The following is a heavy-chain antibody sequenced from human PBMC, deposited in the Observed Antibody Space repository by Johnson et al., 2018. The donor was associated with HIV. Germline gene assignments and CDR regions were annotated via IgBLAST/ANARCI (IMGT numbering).Heavy chain of an antibody. V-gene: IGHV3-30*04. CDR1: GFTFSSYA. Sequence: VQLVESGGGLVKPGESLRLSCAASGFTFSSYAMSWVRQAPGKGLEWVAVISYDGSNKYYADSVKGRFTISRDNAKNSLYLQMSSLRAEDTAVYYCATQYNYRQPFDIWGQGTMVTVSS. CDR3: ATQYNYRQPFDI. D-gene: IGHD1-1*01. CDR2: ISYDGSNK. J-gene: IGHJ3*02.